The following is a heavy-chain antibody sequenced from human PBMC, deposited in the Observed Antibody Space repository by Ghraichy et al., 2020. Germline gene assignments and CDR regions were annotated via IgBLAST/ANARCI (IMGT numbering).Heavy chain of an antibody. J-gene: IGHJ4*02. CDR3: AKDPELRVRGYFDY. CDR1: GFTFSSYA. Sequence: GESLNISCAASGFTFSSYAMSWVRQAPGKGLEWVSAISGSGGSTYYADSVKGRFTISRDNSKNTLYLQMNSLRAEDTAVYYCAKDPELRVRGYFDYWGQGNLVTVSA. CDR2: ISGSGGST. V-gene: IGHV3-23*01. D-gene: IGHD1-7*01.